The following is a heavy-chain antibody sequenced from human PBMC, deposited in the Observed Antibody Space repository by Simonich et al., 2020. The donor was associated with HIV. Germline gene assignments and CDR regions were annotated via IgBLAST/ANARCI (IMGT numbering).Heavy chain of an antibody. Sequence: EVQLVQSGAEVKKPGESLQISCKGSGYSFTSYWIVWVRQMPVKGLEWMGIIYPGDSDTKYGPAFQGQVTISADKYISTAYLQWSSLKASDTAMYYCAKSNGNWFDPWGRGTLVTVSS. CDR2: IYPGDSDT. D-gene: IGHD7-27*01. V-gene: IGHV5-51*01. J-gene: IGHJ5*02. CDR1: GYSFTSYW. CDR3: AKSNGNWFDP.